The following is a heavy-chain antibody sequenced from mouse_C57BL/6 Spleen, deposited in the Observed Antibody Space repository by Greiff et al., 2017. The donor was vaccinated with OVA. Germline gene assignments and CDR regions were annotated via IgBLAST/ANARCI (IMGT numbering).Heavy chain of an antibody. CDR1: GYTFTEYT. CDR3: ARHEGVYGSSLTWFAY. CDR2: FYPGSGSI. Sequence: QVQLQPSGAELVKPGASVKLSCKASGYTFTEYTIHWVKQRSGRGLEWIGWFYPGSGSIKDNEKFKDKATLTADKSSSIVYMELSRLTSEDSAVYFCARHEGVYGSSLTWFAYWGQGTLVTVSA. J-gene: IGHJ3*01. D-gene: IGHD1-1*01. V-gene: IGHV1-62-2*01.